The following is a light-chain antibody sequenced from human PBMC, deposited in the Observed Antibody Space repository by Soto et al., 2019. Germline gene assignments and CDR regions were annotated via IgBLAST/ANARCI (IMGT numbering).Light chain of an antibody. CDR1: QSVRNF. Sequence: EVVLTQSPATLSLSPGERATLSCRASQSVRNFLAWYQQKPGQAPRLRIYEASNRAAGIPARFSGSGSGTDFTLTISSLEPEDFGVYYCQQRTNWPRGTFGQGTNLEI. CDR2: EAS. J-gene: IGKJ2*02. V-gene: IGKV3-11*01. CDR3: QQRTNWPRGT.